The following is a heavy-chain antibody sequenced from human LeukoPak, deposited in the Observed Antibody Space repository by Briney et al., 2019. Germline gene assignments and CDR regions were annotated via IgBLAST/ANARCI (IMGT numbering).Heavy chain of an antibody. Sequence: GGSLRLSCAGSGFTFSSYAMSWVRQAPGQGLEWVSVITGSGGATYYADSVKGRFTISRDNSKNTLYLQMNSLRAEDTALYYCARDKALVAGAFDIWGQGTMVTVSS. CDR1: GFTFSSYA. CDR2: ITGSGGAT. J-gene: IGHJ3*02. D-gene: IGHD2-15*01. V-gene: IGHV3-23*01. CDR3: ARDKALVAGAFDI.